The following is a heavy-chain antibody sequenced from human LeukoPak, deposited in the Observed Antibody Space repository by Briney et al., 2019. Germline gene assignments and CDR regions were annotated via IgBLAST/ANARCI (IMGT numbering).Heavy chain of an antibody. CDR2: IYYSGST. D-gene: IGHD6-13*01. CDR1: GYSISSDYH. Sequence: SETLSLTCAVSGYSISSDYHWGWIRQPPGKGLEWIGYIYYSGSTNYNPSLKSRVTISVDTSMNQFSLKLSSVTAADTAVYYCARSRISAAGTFDYWGQGTLVTVSS. J-gene: IGHJ4*02. CDR3: ARSRISAAGTFDY. V-gene: IGHV4-38-2*01.